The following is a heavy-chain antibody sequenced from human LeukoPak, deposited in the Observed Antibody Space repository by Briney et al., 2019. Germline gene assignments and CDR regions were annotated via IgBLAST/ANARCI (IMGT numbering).Heavy chain of an antibody. CDR3: ARDRGFEYSDTGSFDY. CDR2: ISYDGSNK. J-gene: IGHJ4*02. Sequence: GRSLRLSCAASGFTFSSYAMHWVRQAPGKGLEWVAVISYDGSNKYYADSVKGRFTISRDNAKNSLYLQMNSLRAEDTAVYYCARDRGFEYSDTGSFDYWGQGTLVTVSS. D-gene: IGHD6-6*01. CDR1: GFTFSSYA. V-gene: IGHV3-30-3*01.